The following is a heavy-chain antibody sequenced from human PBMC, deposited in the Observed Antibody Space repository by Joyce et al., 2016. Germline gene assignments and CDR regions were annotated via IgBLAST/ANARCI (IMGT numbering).Heavy chain of an antibody. D-gene: IGHD6-25*01. Sequence: GLTLSNYGVHWVRQAPGKGLEWVAVISYDGIYKYYAESVKGRFTISRDNSKNAVFLEMNSLRAEDTAVYYCAKILTATYSSGWFLDYWGQGTLVTVSS. CDR2: ISYDGIYK. CDR1: GLTLSNYG. V-gene: IGHV3-30*18. J-gene: IGHJ4*02. CDR3: AKILTATYSSGWFLDY.